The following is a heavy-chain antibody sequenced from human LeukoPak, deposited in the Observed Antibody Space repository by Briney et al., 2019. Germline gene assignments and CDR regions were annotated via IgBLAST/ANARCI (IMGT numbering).Heavy chain of an antibody. CDR1: GLTFSNYG. CDR3: TRDSVHGYYDSSGYSALVDY. J-gene: IGHJ4*02. CDR2: ISADGGST. Sequence: GGSLRLSCVVSGLTFSNYGMSWVRQAPGKGLECVSTISADGGSTYYPDSVKGRFTISRDNSKNTLYLQMNSLRAEDTAVYYCTRDSVHGYYDSSGYSALVDYWGQGTLVTVSS. D-gene: IGHD3-22*01. V-gene: IGHV3-23*01.